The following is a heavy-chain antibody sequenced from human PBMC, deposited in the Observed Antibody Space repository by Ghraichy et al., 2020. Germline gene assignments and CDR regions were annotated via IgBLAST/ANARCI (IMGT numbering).Heavy chain of an antibody. CDR2: MNANSGNT. D-gene: IGHD3-3*01. J-gene: IGHJ4*02. CDR3: ALVSGTRDFDY. CDR1: GYTFTSYD. Sequence: SVKVSCKASGYTFTSYDITWVRQATGQGLEWMGWMNANSGNTGYAQKFQGRVTMTRDTSIGTAYMEMSSLRSEDTAVYYCALVSGTRDFDYWGQGTLVTVSS. V-gene: IGHV1-8*01.